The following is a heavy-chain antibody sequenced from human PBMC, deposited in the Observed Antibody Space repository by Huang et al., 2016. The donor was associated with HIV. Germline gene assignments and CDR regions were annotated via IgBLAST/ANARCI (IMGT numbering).Heavy chain of an antibody. CDR2: ISGYNGNT. Sequence: QVQLVQSGAEVKKPGASVKVSCKASGYTFRTYGISWVRQAPGQGLEWGGWISGYNGNTNYVQKLQGRLTMTTDTSTRTADMELRSLRSDDTAVYYCARDVRSMQGGLFDYWGRGTLVTVSS. D-gene: IGHD3-16*01. J-gene: IGHJ4*02. CDR1: GYTFRTYG. CDR3: ARDVRSMQGGLFDY. V-gene: IGHV1-18*04.